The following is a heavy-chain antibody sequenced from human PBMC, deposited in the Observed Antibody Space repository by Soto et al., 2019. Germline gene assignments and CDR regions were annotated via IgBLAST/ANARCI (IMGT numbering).Heavy chain of an antibody. V-gene: IGHV3-30*04. J-gene: IGHJ4*02. Sequence: QVQLVESGGDVVQPGRSLRLSCAASGFTFSFYAVHWVRQAPGKGLWWVAVISYNGRNKHYVDSVKGRFTISRDNSQDTLYLQMDSLRPDDTAVYYCARQAKIGDRSQFYFDSWGQGTLVTVSS. CDR3: ARQAKIGDRSQFYFDS. D-gene: IGHD3-16*01. CDR2: ISYNGRNK. CDR1: GFTFSFYA.